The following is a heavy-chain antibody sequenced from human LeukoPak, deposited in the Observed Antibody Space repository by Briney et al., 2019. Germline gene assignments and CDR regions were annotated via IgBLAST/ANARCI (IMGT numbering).Heavy chain of an antibody. CDR1: GYTFTDYY. CDR3: AILSTSGIYPFVY. Sequence: ASVKVSCKASGYTFTDYYMHWVRQAPGQGLQWMGWINPDSGGTNYAQKFQGRVTMTRDTSISTAYMVLTRLRSDDTAVYYCAILSTSGIYPFVYWGQGTLVTVSS. V-gene: IGHV1-2*02. CDR2: INPDSGGT. D-gene: IGHD1-26*01. J-gene: IGHJ4*02.